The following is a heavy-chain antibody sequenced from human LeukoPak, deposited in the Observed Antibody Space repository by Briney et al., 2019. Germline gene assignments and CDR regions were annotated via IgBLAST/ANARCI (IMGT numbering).Heavy chain of an antibody. V-gene: IGHV3-30*02. D-gene: IGHD3-16*01. Sequence: GGSLRLSCAASGVSFRSCGREWVREAPGEVMEWVAYIRHDESKTFYADSVKGRFTISRDNSKNTLYLQMHSLRAEDTALYYCAKPVIPSAYQGTYSMDVWGKGTTASVPS. J-gene: IGHJ6*04. CDR1: GVSFRSCG. CDR2: IRHDESKT. CDR3: AKPVIPSAYQGTYSMDV.